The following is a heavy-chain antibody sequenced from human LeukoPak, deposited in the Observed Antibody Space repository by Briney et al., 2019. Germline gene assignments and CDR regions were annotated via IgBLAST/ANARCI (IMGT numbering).Heavy chain of an antibody. CDR1: GYTFTSYG. Sequence: GASVKVSCKASGYTFTSYGISWVRQATGQGLEWMGWMNPNSGNTGYAQKFQGRVTMTRNTSISTAYMELSSLKSEDTAVYYCARNSAGERYFQHWGQGTLVTVSS. CDR2: MNPNSGNT. CDR3: ARNSAGERYFQH. V-gene: IGHV1-8*02. D-gene: IGHD2-21*01. J-gene: IGHJ1*01.